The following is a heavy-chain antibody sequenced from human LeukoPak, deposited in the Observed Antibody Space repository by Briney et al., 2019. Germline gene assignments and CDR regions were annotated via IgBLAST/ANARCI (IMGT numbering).Heavy chain of an antibody. CDR3: ARDFRRGGWYYDSSGYVDY. Sequence: ASVKVSCKASGYTFTGYYMHWVRQAPGQGLEWMGRINPNSGGTNYAQKFQGRVTMTRHTSISTAYMELSRLRSDDTAVYYCARDFRRGGWYYDSSGYVDYWGQGTLVTVSS. CDR1: GYTFTGYY. V-gene: IGHV1-2*06. J-gene: IGHJ4*02. CDR2: INPNSGGT. D-gene: IGHD3-22*01.